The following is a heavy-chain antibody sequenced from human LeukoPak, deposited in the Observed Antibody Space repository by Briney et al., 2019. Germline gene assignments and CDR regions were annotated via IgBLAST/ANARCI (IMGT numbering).Heavy chain of an antibody. J-gene: IGHJ6*02. CDR3: ARGHSTSSPYFCNGMDV. V-gene: IGHV4-31*03. D-gene: IGHD6-6*01. CDR2: IYYSGNT. Sequence: PSETLSLACTVAGGSISSGSYWWTWIRQDPVKGLEWIGYIYYSGNTYYNPSLRSRVNISVDTSKNQFSLNLNSVTAADTAVYFCARGHSTSSPYFCNGMDVWGQGTTVTVSS. CDR1: GGSISSGSYW.